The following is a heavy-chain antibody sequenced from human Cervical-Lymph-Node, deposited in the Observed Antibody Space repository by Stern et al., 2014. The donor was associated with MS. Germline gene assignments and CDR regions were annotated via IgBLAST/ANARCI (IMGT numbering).Heavy chain of an antibody. Sequence: EVQLVESGGGLVQPGGSLRLSCAASGFTFSDHYMDWVRQAPGKGLEWVGRTRNKANSYTTEYAASVKGRFTISRDDSKNSLYLQMNSLKTEDTAVYYCALGGLIYFDYWGQGTLVTVSS. CDR2: TRNKANSYTT. CDR3: ALGGLIYFDY. J-gene: IGHJ4*02. V-gene: IGHV3-72*01. CDR1: GFTFSDHY. D-gene: IGHD3-10*01.